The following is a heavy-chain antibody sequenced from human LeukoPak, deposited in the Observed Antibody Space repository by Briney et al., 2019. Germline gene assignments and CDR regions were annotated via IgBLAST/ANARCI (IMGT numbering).Heavy chain of an antibody. V-gene: IGHV4-39*01. J-gene: IGHJ4*02. D-gene: IGHD3-10*01. CDR2: IYYSGST. CDR3: ARDGSGSYYNDFDY. CDR1: GGSISSSSYY. Sequence: SETLSLTCTVSGGSISSSSYYWGWIRQPPGKGLEWIGSIYYSGSTYYNPSLKSRVTISVDTSKNQFSLKLSSVTAADTAVYYCARDGSGSYYNDFDYWGQGTLVTVSS.